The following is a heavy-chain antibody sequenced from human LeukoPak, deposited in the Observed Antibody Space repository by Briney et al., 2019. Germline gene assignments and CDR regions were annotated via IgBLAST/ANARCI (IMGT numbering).Heavy chain of an antibody. D-gene: IGHD5-18*01. V-gene: IGHV4-34*01. CDR1: GGSFSHVY. J-gene: IGHJ4*02. Sequence: SETLSLTCGVYGGSFSHVYWKWLRQPPGKEGEGIGEINESGNTNYNPSLRSRLSISVDTSKKQFSLRLSSVTAADTAVYYCARLIDDSYGPFFDYWGQGTLVTVSS. CDR3: ARLIDDSYGPFFDY. CDR2: INESGNT.